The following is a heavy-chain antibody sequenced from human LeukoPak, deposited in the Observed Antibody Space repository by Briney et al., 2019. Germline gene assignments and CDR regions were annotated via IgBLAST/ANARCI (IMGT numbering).Heavy chain of an antibody. CDR1: GGSIRSYY. V-gene: IGHV4-59*01. Sequence: SETLSLTCTVPGGSIRSYYWSWIRQPPGKGLEWIGYIYYSGSTKYNPSLKSRVTMSVDTSNNQFSLKLTSVTAADTAVYFCARGSTRPDDWGQGTLVTVSS. D-gene: IGHD2-2*01. CDR3: ARGSTRPDD. CDR2: IYYSGST. J-gene: IGHJ4*02.